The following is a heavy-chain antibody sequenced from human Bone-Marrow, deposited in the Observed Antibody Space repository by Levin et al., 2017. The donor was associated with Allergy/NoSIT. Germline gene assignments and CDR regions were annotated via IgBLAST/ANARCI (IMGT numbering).Heavy chain of an antibody. J-gene: IGHJ4*02. CDR3: ARKYSSAWCFDY. CDR2: IKRDGTEK. CDR1: GFTFSNYG. D-gene: IGHD6-19*01. V-gene: IGHV3-7*01. Sequence: GESLKISCAASGFTFSNYGMTWVRQAPGKGLEWVANIKRDGTEKNYVDSVKGRFTISRDNANNALHLQMSSLRVEDTAVYFCARKYSSAWCFDYWGQGILVAVSS.